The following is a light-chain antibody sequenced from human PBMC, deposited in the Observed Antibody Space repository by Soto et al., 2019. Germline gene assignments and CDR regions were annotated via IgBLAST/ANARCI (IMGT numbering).Light chain of an antibody. CDR2: AAS. CDR3: QQRWT. V-gene: IGKV1-39*01. J-gene: IGKJ1*01. CDR1: QSISSY. Sequence: DIQMTQSPSSLSASVGDRVTITCRASQSISSYLNWYQQKPGKAPKLLIYAASNLHSGVPSRFSGSGSGTDFTLTIGSIQPEDFATYYCQQRWTFGQGTKVDIK.